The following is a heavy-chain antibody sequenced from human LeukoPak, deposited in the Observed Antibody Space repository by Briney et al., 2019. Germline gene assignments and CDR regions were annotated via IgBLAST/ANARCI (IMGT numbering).Heavy chain of an antibody. Sequence: PSETLSLTCTVSGGSISSGSYYWSWIRQPAGKGLEWIGRIYTSGSTNYNPSLKSRVTISVDTSKNQFSLKLSSVTAADTAVYYCARTAGYCSSTSCRDFDYWGQGTLVTVSS. D-gene: IGHD2-2*01. CDR2: IYTSGST. J-gene: IGHJ4*02. CDR1: GGSISSGSYY. CDR3: ARTAGYCSSTSCRDFDY. V-gene: IGHV4-61*02.